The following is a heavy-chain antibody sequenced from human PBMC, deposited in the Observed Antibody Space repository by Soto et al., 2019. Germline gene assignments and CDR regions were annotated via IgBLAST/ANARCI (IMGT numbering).Heavy chain of an antibody. CDR2: IKADGSEK. CDR3: ARAISIAAPFDY. Sequence: EVQLVESGGGLVQPGGSLRLSCAASGFTFSTYWMNWVRQAPGKGLEWVANIKADGSEKYYVDSVRGRFTISRDNAKNSLYLQMNSLRVEDTAVYYCARAISIAAPFDYWGQGTLVTVSS. V-gene: IGHV3-7*01. CDR1: GFTFSTYW. J-gene: IGHJ4*02. D-gene: IGHD6-6*01.